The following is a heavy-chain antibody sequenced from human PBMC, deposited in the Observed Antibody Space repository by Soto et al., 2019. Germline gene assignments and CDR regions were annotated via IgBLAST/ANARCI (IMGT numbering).Heavy chain of an antibody. Sequence: SETLSLTCTVSGGSISSYYWSWIRQPAGKGLEWIGRIYTSGSTNYNPSLKSRVTMSVDTSKNQFSLKLSSVTAADTAVYYCSRENSDFWSGYPTEIDYWGQGTLVTV. D-gene: IGHD3-3*01. CDR1: GGSISSYY. V-gene: IGHV4-4*07. CDR3: SRENSDFWSGYPTEIDY. J-gene: IGHJ4*02. CDR2: IYTSGST.